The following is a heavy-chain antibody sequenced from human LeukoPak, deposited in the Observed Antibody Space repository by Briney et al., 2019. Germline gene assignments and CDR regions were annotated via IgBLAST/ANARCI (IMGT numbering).Heavy chain of an antibody. Sequence: GGSLRLSCAASGFTFSSYAMSWVRQASGKGLEWVSAISGSGGSTYYADSVKGRFTISRDNSKNTLYLQMNSLRAEDTAVYYCAKVITMIVAFDAFDIWGQGTMVTASS. V-gene: IGHV3-23*01. D-gene: IGHD3-22*01. CDR3: AKVITMIVAFDAFDI. J-gene: IGHJ3*02. CDR2: ISGSGGST. CDR1: GFTFSSYA.